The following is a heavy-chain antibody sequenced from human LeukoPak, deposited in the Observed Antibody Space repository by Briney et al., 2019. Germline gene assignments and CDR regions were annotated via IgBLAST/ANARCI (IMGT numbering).Heavy chain of an antibody. CDR1: GFTFSGSA. D-gene: IGHD3-3*01. Sequence: GGSLRLSCAASGFTFSGSAMSWVRQAPGEGLEWVSLISYSGANSYYTDSVRGRFTISRDNSKDTLFLQMNSLRAEDTAIYYCAKGVTLWDLWQPLRDWGQGTLVTVSS. CDR3: AKGVTLWDLWQPLRD. CDR2: ISYSGANS. J-gene: IGHJ4*02. V-gene: IGHV3-23*01.